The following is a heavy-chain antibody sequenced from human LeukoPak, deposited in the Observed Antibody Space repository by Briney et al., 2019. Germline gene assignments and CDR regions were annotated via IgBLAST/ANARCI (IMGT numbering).Heavy chain of an antibody. D-gene: IGHD3-10*01. CDR1: GFTFSSYA. V-gene: IGHV3-30-3*01. J-gene: IGHJ4*02. CDR3: AREPYYCGSGSYYAH. Sequence: GGSLRLSCAASGFTFSSYAMHWVRQAPGKGLEWVAVISYDGSNKYYADSVKGRFTISRDNSKNTLYLQMNSPGAEDTAVYYCAREPYYCGSGSYYAHWGQGTLVTVSS. CDR2: ISYDGSNK.